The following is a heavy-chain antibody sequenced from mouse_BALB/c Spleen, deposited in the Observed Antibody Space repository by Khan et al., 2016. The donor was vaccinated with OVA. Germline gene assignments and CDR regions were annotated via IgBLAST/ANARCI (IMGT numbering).Heavy chain of an antibody. CDR3: AGGRTY. CDR1: GYSITSDYA. Sequence: EVQLQESGPGLVKPSQSLSLTCTVTGYSITSDYAWNWIRQFPGNKLEWLGYITYSGSTSYHASLKSRISITRDTSKNQFFLQLNSVTTDDTATYYCAGGRTYLGLGSSVTVSS. V-gene: IGHV3-2*02. J-gene: IGHJ4*01. CDR2: ITYSGST.